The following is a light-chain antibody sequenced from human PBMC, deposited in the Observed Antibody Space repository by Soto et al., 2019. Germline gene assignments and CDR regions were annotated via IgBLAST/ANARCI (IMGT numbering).Light chain of an antibody. CDR2: DAS. Sequence: VLTQSPVTLSLSPGERATLSCRASQSVNAYLAWYQQKPGQAPRLLIYDASVRATGIPARFSGSGSGTDFTLTISRLEPEDFATYYCQQSNRYPITFGQGTRLEIK. CDR3: QQSNRYPIT. J-gene: IGKJ5*01. CDR1: QSVNAY. V-gene: IGKV3-11*01.